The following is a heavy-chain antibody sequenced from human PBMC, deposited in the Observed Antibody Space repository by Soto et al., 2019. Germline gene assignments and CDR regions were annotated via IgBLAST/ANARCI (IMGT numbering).Heavy chain of an antibody. J-gene: IGHJ4*02. CDR3: DRGHDSGDC. Sequence: QLQLQESGSGLVKPSQTLSLTCAVSGGSISSGGYSWSWIRQPPGKGLEGIGYIYHSGTTYYNPSLKSRVTISIDTSKNQFSLKLSSVTAADTAMYYCDRGHDSGDCWGQGTLVTVSS. V-gene: IGHV4-30-2*01. CDR1: GGSISSGGYS. D-gene: IGHD3-22*01. CDR2: IYHSGTT.